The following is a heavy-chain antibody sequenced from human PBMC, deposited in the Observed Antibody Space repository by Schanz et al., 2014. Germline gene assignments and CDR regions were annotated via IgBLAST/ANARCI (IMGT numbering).Heavy chain of an antibody. CDR3: ARDERDLPRSLFVF. CDR2: INNSGST. Sequence: QVQLQESGPGLVKPSGTLSLTCAVSGGFISSINWWSWVRQSPETGLEWIGEINNSGSTNYNPSLKSRVPISLDKAKSQFSLTLNAVTAADTAVYYCARDERDLPRSLFVFWGQGTLVTVSS. D-gene: IGHD2-2*01. J-gene: IGHJ4*02. CDR1: GGFISSINW. V-gene: IGHV4-4*02.